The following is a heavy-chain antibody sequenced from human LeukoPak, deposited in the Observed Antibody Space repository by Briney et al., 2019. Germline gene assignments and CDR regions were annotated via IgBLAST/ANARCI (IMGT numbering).Heavy chain of an antibody. CDR2: IYYSGST. Sequence: PETLSLTCTVSGGSISSYYWSWIRQPPGKGLEWIGYIYYSGSTNYNPSLKSRVTISVDTSKNQFSLKLSSVTAADTAVYYCARHYDSSAYWYYFDYWGQGTLVTVSS. CDR1: GGSISSYY. J-gene: IGHJ4*02. CDR3: ARHYDSSAYWYYFDY. V-gene: IGHV4-59*08. D-gene: IGHD3-22*01.